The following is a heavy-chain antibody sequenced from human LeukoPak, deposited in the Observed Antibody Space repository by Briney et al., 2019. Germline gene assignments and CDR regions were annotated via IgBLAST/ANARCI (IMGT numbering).Heavy chain of an antibody. CDR1: GGSFSGYY. D-gene: IGHD2-2*02. CDR3: ARWVGYCSSTSCYMDY. V-gene: IGHV4-34*01. J-gene: IGHJ4*02. CDR2: INHSGST. Sequence: PSETLSLTCAVYGGSFSGYYWSWIRQPPGKGLEWIGEINHSGSTNYNPSLKSRVTISVDTSKNQFSLKVSSVTAADTAVYYCARWVGYCSSTSCYMDYWGQGTLVTVSS.